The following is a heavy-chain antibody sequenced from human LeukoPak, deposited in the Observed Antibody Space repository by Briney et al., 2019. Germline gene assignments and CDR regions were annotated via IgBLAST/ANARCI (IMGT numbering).Heavy chain of an antibody. D-gene: IGHD5-12*01. V-gene: IGHV3-74*01. CDR2: INSDGSST. CDR1: GFTFSSYW. J-gene: IGHJ4*02. Sequence: GGSLRLSCEAPGFTFSSYWMHWVRQAPGKGLVWVSRINSDGSSTTYADSVKGRFTISRDNAKNTLYLQMNSLRAEDTAVYYCVREGRVSGYDFDYWGQGTLVTVSS. CDR3: VREGRVSGYDFDY.